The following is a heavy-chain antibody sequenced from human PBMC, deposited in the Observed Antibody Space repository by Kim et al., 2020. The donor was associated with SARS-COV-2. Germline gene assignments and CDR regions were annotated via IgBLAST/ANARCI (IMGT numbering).Heavy chain of an antibody. D-gene: IGHD6-19*01. J-gene: IGHJ6*02. V-gene: IGHV1-18*04. CDR3: ARDEGIIAVAPLQGRGYYYYGMDV. CDR1: GYTFTSYG. Sequence: ASVKVSCKASGYTFTSYGISWVRQAPGQGLEWMGWISAYNGNTNYAQKLQGRVTMTTDTSTSTAYMELRSLRSDDTAVYYCARDEGIIAVAPLQGRGYYYYGMDVWGQGTTVTVSS. CDR2: ISAYNGNT.